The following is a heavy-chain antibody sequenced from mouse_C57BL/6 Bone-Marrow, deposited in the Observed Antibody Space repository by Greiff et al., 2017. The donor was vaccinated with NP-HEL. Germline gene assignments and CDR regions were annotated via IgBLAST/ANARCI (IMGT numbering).Heavy chain of an antibody. CDR2: IYPGDGDT. CDR3: ARGSYLYFDY. CDR1: GYAFSSSW. V-gene: IGHV1-82*01. D-gene: IGHD2-12*01. Sequence: QVQLQQSGPELVKPGASVKISCTASGYAFSSSWMNWVKQRPGKGLEWIGRIYPGDGDTNYNGKFKGKATLTADKSSSTAYMQLSSLTSEDSAVYFCARGSYLYFDYWGQGTTLTVSS. J-gene: IGHJ2*01.